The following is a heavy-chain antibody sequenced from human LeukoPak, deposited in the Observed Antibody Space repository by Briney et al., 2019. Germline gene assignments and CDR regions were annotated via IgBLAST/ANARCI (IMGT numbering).Heavy chain of an antibody. CDR1: GFSLSGYA. Sequence: PGGSLRLSCIASGFSLSGYAMSWVRKAPGKGLEWVSTISGGGDAAYYADSVKGRFTISRDNSKNTLYLQMNSLRAEDTAVYYCPRKYDSSGYFDYWGRGTLVTVSS. D-gene: IGHD3-22*01. J-gene: IGHJ4*02. CDR2: ISGGGDAA. CDR3: PRKYDSSGYFDY. V-gene: IGHV3-23*01.